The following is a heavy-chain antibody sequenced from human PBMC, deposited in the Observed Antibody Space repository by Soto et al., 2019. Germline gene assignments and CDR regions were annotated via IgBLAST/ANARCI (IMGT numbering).Heavy chain of an antibody. CDR3: AILSN. V-gene: IGHV3-33*03. Sequence: GGSLRLSCAASGFTFSSYAIHWVRQAPGKGLEWVAIIWFDGSNKYYADSVKGRFSISRDNFKNTLHLQMNSLRAEDTAVYYCAILSNWGQGTLVTVSS. D-gene: IGHD6-6*01. CDR1: GFTFSSYA. CDR2: IWFDGSNK. J-gene: IGHJ4*02.